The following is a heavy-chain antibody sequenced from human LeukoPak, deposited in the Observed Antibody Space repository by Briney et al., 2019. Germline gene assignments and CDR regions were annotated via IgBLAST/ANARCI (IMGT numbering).Heavy chain of an antibody. CDR1: GFSVSDNY. D-gene: IGHD1-26*01. Sequence: PGGSLRHSCAASGFSVSDNYMSWVRQAPGKGLEWVSLLYSGGSTHYADSEKGRFTISRDKSNNMLSLQMNSLRAEHTAVYYRARGKRGSHSRAFDYWGQGTLVTVSS. J-gene: IGHJ4*02. V-gene: IGHV3-66*01. CDR3: ARGKRGSHSRAFDY. CDR2: LYSGGST.